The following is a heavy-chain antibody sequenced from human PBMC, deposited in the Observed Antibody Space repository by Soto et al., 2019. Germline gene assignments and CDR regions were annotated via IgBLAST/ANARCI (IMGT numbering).Heavy chain of an antibody. D-gene: IGHD3-22*01. J-gene: IGHJ3*02. CDR2: TYYSGST. V-gene: IGHV4-30-4*01. CDR3: AAKDSIGPSYAFDI. Sequence: QVQLQESGPGLVKPSQTLSLTCTVSGGSISSVDYYWSWIRQPPGKGLEWIGYTYYSGSTYYNPSLKSRVTISVDKSKNQFSLNLSSVTAVATTVYYCAAKDSIGPSYAFDIWGQGTMVTVSS. CDR1: GGSISSVDYY.